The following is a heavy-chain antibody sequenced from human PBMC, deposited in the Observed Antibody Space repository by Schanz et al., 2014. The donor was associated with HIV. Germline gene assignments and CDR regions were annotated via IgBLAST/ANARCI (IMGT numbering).Heavy chain of an antibody. D-gene: IGHD2-15*01. CDR1: GFTFSRYG. J-gene: IGHJ5*02. CDR3: VKDRGYCDGSGCYWGDL. CDR2: ISYDGSQQ. V-gene: IGHV3-30*18. Sequence: QVQLVQSGGCVVQPGRSLRLSCEASGFTFSRYGMHWVRQGPGKGLEWVAVISYDGSQQYYADSVKRRFTISRDNSNTLYLQMSSLRPEDTAVYYCVKDRGYCDGSGCYWGDLWGQGTLVTVSS.